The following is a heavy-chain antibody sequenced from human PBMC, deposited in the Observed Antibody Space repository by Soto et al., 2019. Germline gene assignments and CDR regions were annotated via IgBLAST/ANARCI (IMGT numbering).Heavy chain of an antibody. CDR1: GFSFSSYA. Sequence: EVQLLESGGGLIQPGGSLRLSCSASGFSFSSYAMMWVRQAPGKGLEWVSVISGRGGSSYFADSAKDRFTISRDNSKNMLYLEMNSLRAEDTAIYFCAKGSIEYSASVDYWGQGTLVIVSS. V-gene: IGHV3-23*01. CDR2: ISGRGGSS. D-gene: IGHD1-26*01. CDR3: AKGSIEYSASVDY. J-gene: IGHJ4*02.